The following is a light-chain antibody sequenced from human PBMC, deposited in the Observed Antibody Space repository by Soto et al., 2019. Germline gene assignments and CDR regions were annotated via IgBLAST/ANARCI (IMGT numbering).Light chain of an antibody. CDR3: QQYGDSPRT. V-gene: IGKV3-20*01. CDR2: DAF. J-gene: IGKJ5*01. Sequence: EIGLTQSPCTLSLSPGESATLSCRASRSLDSGQLAWYQQKVGRAPRLLIHDAFMRATGIPDRFSGSGSGTDFTLTIARLEPEDFAVYYCQQYGDSPRTFGQGTRLEI. CDR1: RSLDSGQ.